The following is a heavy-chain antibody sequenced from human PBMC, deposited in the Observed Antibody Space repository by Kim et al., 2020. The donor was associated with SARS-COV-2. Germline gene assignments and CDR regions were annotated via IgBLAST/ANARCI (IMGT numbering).Heavy chain of an antibody. Sequence: ASVKVSCKASGYTFTGYYMHWVRQAPGQGLEWMGRINPNSGGTNYAQKFQGRVTMTRDTSISTAYMELSRLRSDDTAVYYCARGSTMVRGHDYWGQGTLVTVSS. V-gene: IGHV1-2*06. J-gene: IGHJ4*02. CDR1: GYTFTGYY. D-gene: IGHD3-10*01. CDR2: INPNSGGT. CDR3: ARGSTMVRGHDY.